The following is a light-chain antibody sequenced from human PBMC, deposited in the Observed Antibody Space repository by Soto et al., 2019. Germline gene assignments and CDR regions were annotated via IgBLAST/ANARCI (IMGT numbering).Light chain of an antibody. CDR2: AAS. V-gene: IGKV1-27*01. J-gene: IGKJ4*01. CDR3: RKYDNAPLT. Sequence: DIQMTQSPSSLSASVGDRVTITCRASQGISDYLAWYQQKPGKVPKLLIYAASTLQSGIPFRFSGSGSGTDFTLTISSLQPEDVASYYCRKYDNAPLTFGGGTKVEIK. CDR1: QGISDY.